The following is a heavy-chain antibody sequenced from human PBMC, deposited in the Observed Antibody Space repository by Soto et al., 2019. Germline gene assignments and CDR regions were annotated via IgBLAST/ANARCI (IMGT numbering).Heavy chain of an antibody. CDR1: GFSLTTSGVG. J-gene: IGHJ4*02. Sequence: QITLNESGPTVVRPTETLTLTCRFSGFSLTTSGVGVGWIRQSPGKAPEWLALIYWDEDKRYSASLKSRLTITKDTSKNQVVLTVSDLDPTDTATYYCAHRVLRTVFGVVTTTAIYFDFWGQGTPVAVSS. V-gene: IGHV2-5*02. CDR2: IYWDEDK. CDR3: AHRVLRTVFGVVTTTAIYFDF. D-gene: IGHD3-3*01.